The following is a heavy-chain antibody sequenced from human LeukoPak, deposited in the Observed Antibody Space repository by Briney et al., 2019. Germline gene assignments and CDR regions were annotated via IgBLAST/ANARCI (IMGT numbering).Heavy chain of an antibody. D-gene: IGHD4-17*01. CDR3: ARGTVLDYYYYYMDV. CDR1: GYTFTSYG. Sequence: ASVKVSCKASGYTFTSYGISWVRQAPGQGLEWMGWISAYNGNTNYAQKLQGRVTMTTDTSTSTAYMELRSLRSDDTAVYYCARGTVLDYYYYYMDVWGKGTTVTVSS. CDR2: ISAYNGNT. J-gene: IGHJ6*03. V-gene: IGHV1-18*01.